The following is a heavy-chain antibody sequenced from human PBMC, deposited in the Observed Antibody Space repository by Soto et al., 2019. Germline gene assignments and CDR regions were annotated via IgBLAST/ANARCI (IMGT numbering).Heavy chain of an antibody. Sequence: QLQLQESGPGLVKPSETLSLTCTVSGCSISSSSYYWGWIRQPPGKVLGWIGSIYYSGSTYYNPSLESRVTISVHTSKNQYSLILSSVTAADTAVDYCAIRSMIRGGYFDYWGQEPLVTVSS. V-gene: IGHV4-39*01. CDR2: IYYSGST. CDR3: AIRSMIRGGYFDY. D-gene: IGHD3-10*01. CDR1: GCSISSSSYY. J-gene: IGHJ4*02.